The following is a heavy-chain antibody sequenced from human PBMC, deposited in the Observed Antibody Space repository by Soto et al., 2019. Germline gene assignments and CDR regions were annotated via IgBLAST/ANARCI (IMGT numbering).Heavy chain of an antibody. Sequence: SGPTLVNPTQTLTLTCTFSGFSLSTSGMCVSWIRQPPGKALEWLARIDWDDDKYYSTSLKTRLTISKDTSKNQVVLTMTNMDPVDTATYYCARIGYSYGPYYYYGMDVWGQGTTVTVSS. J-gene: IGHJ6*02. V-gene: IGHV2-70*11. CDR3: ARIGYSYGPYYYYGMDV. CDR2: IDWDDDK. CDR1: GFSLSTSGMC. D-gene: IGHD5-18*01.